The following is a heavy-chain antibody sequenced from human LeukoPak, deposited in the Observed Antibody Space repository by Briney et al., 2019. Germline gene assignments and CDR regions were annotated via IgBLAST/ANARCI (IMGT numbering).Heavy chain of an antibody. Sequence: GESLKISCKASGYSINSYWIGWVRQVPGKGLEWMGNIYLGGPDSRYRPSFQGQVTISADKSIGTAYLQWNSLKASDTAIYYCAGRGHGSSWYYFDYWGQGTLVTVSS. J-gene: IGHJ4*02. CDR3: AGRGHGSSWYYFDY. D-gene: IGHD6-13*01. V-gene: IGHV5-51*01. CDR1: GYSINSYW. CDR2: IYLGGPDS.